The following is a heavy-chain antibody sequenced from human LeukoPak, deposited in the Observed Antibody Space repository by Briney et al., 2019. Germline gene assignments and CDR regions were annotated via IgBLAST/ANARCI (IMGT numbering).Heavy chain of an antibody. Sequence: NPSETLSLTCAVYGGSFSGYYWSWIRQPPGKGLEWIGEINHSGSTNYNPSLKSRVTISVDTSKNQFSLKLSSVTAADTAVYYCAREAAAKGRFDPWGQGTLVTVSS. D-gene: IGHD6-13*01. CDR3: AREAAAKGRFDP. V-gene: IGHV4-34*01. J-gene: IGHJ5*02. CDR2: INHSGST. CDR1: GGSFSGYY.